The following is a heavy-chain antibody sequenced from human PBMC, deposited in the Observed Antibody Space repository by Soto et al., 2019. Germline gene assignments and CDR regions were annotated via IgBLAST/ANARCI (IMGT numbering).Heavy chain of an antibody. Sequence: QVQLVQSGAEVKKPGASVKVSCKASGYTFTSYGISWVRQAPGQGLEWMGWISAYNGNTNYAQKLQGRVTMTTDTPTSTADMELRSLRSDDTAVYYCARDGSGGASSSFPPDPWGQGTLVTVSS. D-gene: IGHD1-26*01. CDR2: ISAYNGNT. V-gene: IGHV1-18*01. CDR3: ARDGSGGASSSFPPDP. CDR1: GYTFTSYG. J-gene: IGHJ5*02.